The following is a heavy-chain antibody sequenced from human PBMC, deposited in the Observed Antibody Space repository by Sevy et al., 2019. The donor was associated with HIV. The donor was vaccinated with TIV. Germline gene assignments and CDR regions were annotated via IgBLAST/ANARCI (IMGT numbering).Heavy chain of an antibody. Sequence: GGSLRLSCAASGFTFSSYAMSWVRQAPGKGLEWVSAISGSGGSTYYADSVKGRFTISRDNSKNTLYLQMNSLRAEDTAVYYCAKYESYCGGDCYPIYYYYGMDVWGQGTTVTVSS. CDR2: ISGSGGST. J-gene: IGHJ6*02. V-gene: IGHV3-23*01. D-gene: IGHD2-21*02. CDR1: GFTFSSYA. CDR3: AKYESYCGGDCYPIYYYYGMDV.